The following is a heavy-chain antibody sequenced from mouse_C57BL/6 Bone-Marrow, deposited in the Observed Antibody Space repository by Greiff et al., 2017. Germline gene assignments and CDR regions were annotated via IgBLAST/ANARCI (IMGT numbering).Heavy chain of an antibody. CDR2: IDPSDSYT. Sequence: QVQLQQPGAELVMPGASVKLSCKASGYTFTSYWMHWVKQRPGQGLEWIGEIDPSDSYTNYNQKFNGKSTLTVDKSSSTAYMQLSSLTSEDSAFYYCARGWRRAYWGQGTLVTVSA. D-gene: IGHD1-1*02. CDR3: ARGWRRAY. CDR1: GYTFTSYW. J-gene: IGHJ3*01. V-gene: IGHV1-69*01.